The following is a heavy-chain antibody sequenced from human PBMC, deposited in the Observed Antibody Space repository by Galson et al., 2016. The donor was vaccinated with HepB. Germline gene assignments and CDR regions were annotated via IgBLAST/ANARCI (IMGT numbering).Heavy chain of an antibody. CDR1: GFTFSHYG. D-gene: IGHD2-21*02. V-gene: IGHV3-30*18. CDR2: ISKDSKDR. J-gene: IGHJ4*02. Sequence: SLRLSCAASGFTFSHYGMHWVRQAPGRGLEWVAVISKDSKDRQYVDSVKGRFTVSRDNSKNTLFLQMSNLRVEDTAVYYCAKMDCGRDCPRDYWGQGTLVTVSS. CDR3: AKMDCGRDCPRDY.